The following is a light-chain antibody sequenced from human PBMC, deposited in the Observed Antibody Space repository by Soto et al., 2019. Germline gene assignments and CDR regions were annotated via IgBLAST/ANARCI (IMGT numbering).Light chain of an antibody. CDR2: TTS. Sequence: DIQMTQSPPSLSASVGDRVTITCRASQNIDNYLNWYQQKPGKVPNLLIYTTSILQSGVPSRFSGSGSGTDFTLTISSLRPEDFATYYCQQTYITPRTFGQGTKLEIK. CDR1: QNIDNY. J-gene: IGKJ2*02. V-gene: IGKV1-39*01. CDR3: QQTYITPRT.